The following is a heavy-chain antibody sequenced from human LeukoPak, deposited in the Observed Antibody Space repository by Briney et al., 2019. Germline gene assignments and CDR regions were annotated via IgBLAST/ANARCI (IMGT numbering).Heavy chain of an antibody. CDR1: GYTFTSYA. J-gene: IGHJ4*02. D-gene: IGHD3-10*01. CDR3: ARDLYSRRMNYYGSGSFFAY. V-gene: IGHV7-4-1*02. Sequence: VASVKVSCKASGYTFTSYAMNWVRQAPGQGLEWMGWINTNTGNPTYAQGFTGRFVFSLDTSVSAAYLQISSLKAEDTAVYYCARDLYSRRMNYYGSGSFFAYWGQGTLVTVSS. CDR2: INTNTGNP.